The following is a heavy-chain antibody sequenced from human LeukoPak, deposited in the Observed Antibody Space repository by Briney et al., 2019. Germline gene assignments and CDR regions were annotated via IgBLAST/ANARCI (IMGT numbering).Heavy chain of an antibody. V-gene: IGHV4-59*08. D-gene: IGHD5-24*01. Sequence: SETLSLTCTVSGGSISSFYWSWIRQPPGEGLEWIAYIHYSGSTNYNPSLKSRVTISLDTSKNQFSLKLSSVTAADTAVYYCATTAGHGYSDYWGQGTLVTVSS. J-gene: IGHJ4*02. CDR2: IHYSGST. CDR1: GGSISSFY. CDR3: ATTAGHGYSDY.